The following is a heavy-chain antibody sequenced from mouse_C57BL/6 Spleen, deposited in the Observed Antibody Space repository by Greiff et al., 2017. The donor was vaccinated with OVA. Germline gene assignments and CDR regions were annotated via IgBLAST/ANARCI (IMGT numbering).Heavy chain of an antibody. CDR1: GYTFTDYE. D-gene: IGHD1-1*01. V-gene: IGHV1-15*01. CDR3: TNRHDGYSFGY. Sequence: QVQLQQSGAELVRPGASVTLSCKASGYTFTDYEMHWVKQTPVHGLEWIGAIDPETGGTAYNQKFKGKAILTADKSSSTAYMELRSLTSEDSAVYYCTNRHDGYSFGYWGQGTTLTVSS. J-gene: IGHJ2*01. CDR2: IDPETGGT.